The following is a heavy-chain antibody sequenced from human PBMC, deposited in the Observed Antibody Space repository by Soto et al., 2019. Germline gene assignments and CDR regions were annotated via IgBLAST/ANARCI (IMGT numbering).Heavy chain of an antibody. V-gene: IGHV1-2*02. CDR2: MNPNSGDT. Sequence: QVQLVQSGAEVQKPGASVTVSCKASGYRFSDYYLHWVRQAPGQGPEWMGWMNPNSGDTKYAQKFKCRATMTRDTSGRTAYMELNWLKSDDTAVYYGAREGGGATATLVYYYFYMDVWGIGTRVTVSS. J-gene: IGHJ6*03. CDR1: GYRFSDYY. D-gene: IGHD5-12*01. CDR3: AREGGGATATLVYYYFYMDV.